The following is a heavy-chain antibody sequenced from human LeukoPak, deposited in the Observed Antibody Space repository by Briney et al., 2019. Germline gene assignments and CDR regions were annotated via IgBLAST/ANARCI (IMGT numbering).Heavy chain of an antibody. CDR1: GFTFSSYA. Sequence: PGGSLRLSCAASGFTFSSYAMSWVRQAPGKGLEWVSAISGSGGSTYYADSVKGRFTISRDNSKNTLYLQMNSLRAEDTAVYYCAKDRESYSSGPHFDYWGQGTLVTVSS. J-gene: IGHJ4*02. CDR2: ISGSGGST. CDR3: AKDRESYSSGPHFDY. D-gene: IGHD6-19*01. V-gene: IGHV3-23*01.